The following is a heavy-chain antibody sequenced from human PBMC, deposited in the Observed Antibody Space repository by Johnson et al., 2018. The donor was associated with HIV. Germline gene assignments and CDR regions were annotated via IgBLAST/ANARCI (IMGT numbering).Heavy chain of an antibody. V-gene: IGHV3-66*01. CDR1: GFTVSSIY. D-gene: IGHD4-23*01. Sequence: VQLVESGGGLVQPGGSLRLSCAASGFTVSSIYMSWVRQAPGKGLEWVSIIYSGGSTYYADHVKGRFTISRDNSKNTLYLQMNSLRAEDTAVYYCAREATVVMLGYAFDIWGQGTMVTVSS. CDR2: IYSGGST. CDR3: AREATVVMLGYAFDI. J-gene: IGHJ3*02.